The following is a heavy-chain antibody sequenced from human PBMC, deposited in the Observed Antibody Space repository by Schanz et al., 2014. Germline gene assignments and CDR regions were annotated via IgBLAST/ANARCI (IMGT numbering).Heavy chain of an antibody. D-gene: IGHD3-10*01. Sequence: QVQLVQSGVEVKRPGASVRVSCKASGYSFTDYAIHWVRQAPGQGPEWMGWINAHTGNTQYAQKFQGRVNMTRDTVTTTVHLELTRLRTDDTAIYYCARVHIATYHYNSPGAFDIWGQGTRXTVSS. CDR3: ARVHIATYHYNSPGAFDI. J-gene: IGHJ3*02. CDR1: GYSFTDYA. V-gene: IGHV1-18*01. CDR2: INAHTGNT.